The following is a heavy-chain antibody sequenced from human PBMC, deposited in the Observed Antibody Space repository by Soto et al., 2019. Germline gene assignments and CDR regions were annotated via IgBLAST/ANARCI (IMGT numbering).Heavy chain of an antibody. CDR1: GFTFTSSA. CDR3: ARGVKNRYKSNFFDY. V-gene: IGHV1-58*02. CDR2: IVVGSGNT. Sequence: SVKVSCKASGFTFTSSAMQWVRQARGQRLEWIGWIVVGSGNTNYAQKFQERVTITRDMSTSTAYMELSSLRSEDTAVYYCARGVKNRYKSNFFDYWGQGTLVTVSS. D-gene: IGHD1-20*01. J-gene: IGHJ4*02.